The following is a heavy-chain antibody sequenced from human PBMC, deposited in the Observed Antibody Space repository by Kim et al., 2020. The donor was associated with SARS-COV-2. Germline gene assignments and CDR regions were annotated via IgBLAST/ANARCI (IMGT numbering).Heavy chain of an antibody. CDR1: GFTFSSYA. D-gene: IGHD3-10*01. CDR2: ISYDGSNK. Sequence: GGSLRLSCAASGFTFSSYAMHWVRQAPGKGLEWVAVISYDGSNKYYADSVKGRFTISRDNSKNTLYLQMNSLRAEDTAVYYCARDRYTMVRGVSRYGMDVWGQGTTVTVSS. J-gene: IGHJ6*02. V-gene: IGHV3-30*04. CDR3: ARDRYTMVRGVSRYGMDV.